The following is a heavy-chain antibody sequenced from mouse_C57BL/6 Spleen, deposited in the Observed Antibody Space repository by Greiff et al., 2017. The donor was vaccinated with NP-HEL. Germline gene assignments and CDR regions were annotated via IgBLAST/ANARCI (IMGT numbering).Heavy chain of an antibody. Sequence: VQLQQSGAELVRPGSSVKMSCTASGFTFTSYGINWVKQRPGQGLEWIGNIYIGNGYTDYTEKFKGKATITSDTSSSTAYMQLSSLTSEDSAIYFWASGEGFDYWGQGTTLTVSS. CDR2: IYIGNGYT. J-gene: IGHJ2*01. CDR3: ASGEGFDY. V-gene: IGHV1-58*01. CDR1: GFTFTSYG.